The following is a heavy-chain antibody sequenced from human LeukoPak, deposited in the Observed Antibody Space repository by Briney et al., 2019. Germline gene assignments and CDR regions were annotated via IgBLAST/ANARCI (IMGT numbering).Heavy chain of an antibody. J-gene: IGHJ4*02. D-gene: IGHD2-15*01. Sequence: RGSLRLSCAASGFTFSSYAMHWVRQAPGKGLEWVAFISYDGSNKYYADSVKGRFTISRDNSKNTLYLQMNSLRAEDTAVYYCARDLGSRDIVVVVAATRLYNWGQGTLVTVSS. CDR3: ARDLGSRDIVVVVAATRLYN. CDR2: ISYDGSNK. CDR1: GFTFSSYA. V-gene: IGHV3-30*04.